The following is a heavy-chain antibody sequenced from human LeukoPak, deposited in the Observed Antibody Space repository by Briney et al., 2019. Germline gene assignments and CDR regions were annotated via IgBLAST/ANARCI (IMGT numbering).Heavy chain of an antibody. CDR3: ARVTYRYDYVWGDDP. CDR1: GYTFTSYG. CDR2: IIPIFGTA. Sequence: ASVKVSCKASGYTFTSYGISWVRQAPGQGLEWMGGIIPIFGTANYAQKFQGRVTITADESTSTAYMELSSLRSEDTAVYYCARVTYRYDYVWGDDPWGQGTLVTVSS. J-gene: IGHJ5*02. V-gene: IGHV1-69*13. D-gene: IGHD3-16*01.